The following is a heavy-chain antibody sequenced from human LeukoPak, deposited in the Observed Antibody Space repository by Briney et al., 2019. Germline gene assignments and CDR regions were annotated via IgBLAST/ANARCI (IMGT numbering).Heavy chain of an antibody. D-gene: IGHD3-22*01. J-gene: IGHJ4*02. CDR3: ARDDYYDSSGQTIGGLFDY. V-gene: IGHV1-18*01. Sequence: ASVKVSCKASGYSFTSNVISWVRQAPGQGLEWMGWISAYNGNTNYAQKLQGRVTMTTDTSTSTAYMELRSLRSEDTAVYYCARDDYYDSSGQTIGGLFDYWGQGTLVTVSS. CDR1: GYSFTSNV. CDR2: ISAYNGNT.